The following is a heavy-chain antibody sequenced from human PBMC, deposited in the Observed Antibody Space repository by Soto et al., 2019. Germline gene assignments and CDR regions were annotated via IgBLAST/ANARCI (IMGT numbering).Heavy chain of an antibody. V-gene: IGHV1-18*01. Sequence: QVQLVQSGAEVKKPGASVKVSCKASGYTFTTYDISWVRQAPGQGLEWMGRISTYNGNTNYPQSLQGRLTMTTDTSTTPAYSELRNLRSDDTAVYYCAREPYHVLMVNDPNLYGMDVWGQGTTVTVSS. J-gene: IGHJ6*02. CDR3: AREPYHVLMVNDPNLYGMDV. D-gene: IGHD2-8*01. CDR2: ISTYNGNT. CDR1: GYTFTTYD.